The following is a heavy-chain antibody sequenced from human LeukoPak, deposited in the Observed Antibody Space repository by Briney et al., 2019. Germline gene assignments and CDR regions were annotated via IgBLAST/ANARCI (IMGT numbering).Heavy chain of an antibody. Sequence: GGSLRLSCTASGFTFSGYSMNWIRQAPGKGLEWVSSFGTRSTSVYHAGSVKGRFAISRDNAKNSLYLQMNSLRAEDTALYYCAREVSEGLDFWGQGTLVTVSS. CDR3: AREVSEGLDF. CDR1: GFTFSGYS. J-gene: IGHJ4*02. D-gene: IGHD3-22*01. V-gene: IGHV3-21*01. CDR2: FGTRSTSV.